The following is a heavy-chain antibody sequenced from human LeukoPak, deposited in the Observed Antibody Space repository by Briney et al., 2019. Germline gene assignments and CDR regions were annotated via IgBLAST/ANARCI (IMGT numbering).Heavy chain of an antibody. J-gene: IGHJ4*02. Sequence: SETLSLTCIVSTGSISGYYWGWIRQPAEKGLEWIGRIYSSGSTKYNPSLRSRVTMSVDTSKNQFSLNVTSVTAADTAIYYCARVSAAALIYGVADYFDYWGRGTLATVSS. CDR3: ARVSAAALIYGVADYFDY. V-gene: IGHV4-4*07. CDR1: TGSISGYY. D-gene: IGHD3-3*01. CDR2: IYSSGST.